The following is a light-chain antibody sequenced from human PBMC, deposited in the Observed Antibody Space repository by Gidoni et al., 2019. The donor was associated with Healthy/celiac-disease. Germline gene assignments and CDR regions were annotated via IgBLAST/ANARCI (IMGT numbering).Light chain of an antibody. J-gene: IGKJ2*04. V-gene: IGKV2-28*01. CDR3: MQALQTPCS. CDR1: QSLLHSNGYNY. Sequence: DIVMPQSPLSLPVTPGEPASISCRSSQSLLHSNGYNYLDWYLQKPGQSPQLLIYLGSNRASGVPDRFSGSGSGTDFTLKISRVEAEDVGVYYCMQALQTPCSFXQXTKLEIK. CDR2: LGS.